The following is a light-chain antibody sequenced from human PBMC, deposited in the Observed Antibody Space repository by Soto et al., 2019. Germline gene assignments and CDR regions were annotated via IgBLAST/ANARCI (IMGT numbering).Light chain of an antibody. V-gene: IGKV3-11*01. Sequence: EIVLTQSPATLSMSPGERATLPCRASQSVSNYLAWYQQKPGQAPRLLIYEASNRASGIPARFSGRGSGTDFTLTISSLEPEDFAVYYCQQRSNWPLTFGGGTKVEIK. CDR2: EAS. J-gene: IGKJ4*01. CDR3: QQRSNWPLT. CDR1: QSVSNY.